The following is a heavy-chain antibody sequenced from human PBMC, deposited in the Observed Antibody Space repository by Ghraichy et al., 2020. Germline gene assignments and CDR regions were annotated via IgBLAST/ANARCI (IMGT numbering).Heavy chain of an antibody. CDR3: ARSDNGGRFLEETVWFDP. CDR1: GASIGDYT. D-gene: IGHD3-3*01. CDR2: VNHGGST. V-gene: IGHV4-34*01. J-gene: IGHJ5*02. Sequence: SETLSLTCTVSGASIGDYTWYWICKSPGTGMEWIGLVNHGGSTTFNPSLKSRVPIAVDTSQTQFSLNVTSVTAADTDMSYCARSDNGGRFLEETVWFDPCGRVTLV.